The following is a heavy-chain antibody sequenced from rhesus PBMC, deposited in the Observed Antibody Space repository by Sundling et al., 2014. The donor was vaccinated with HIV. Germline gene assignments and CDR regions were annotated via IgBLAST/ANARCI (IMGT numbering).Heavy chain of an antibody. V-gene: IGHV4-80*01. CDR2: INGNSGST. CDR3: AGRITIFGLVPGGDY. CDR1: GVSFSGYF. J-gene: IGHJ4*01. D-gene: IGHD3-3*01. Sequence: QVQLQESGPGLVKPSETLSLTCAVSGVSFSGYFWGWIRQPPGKGLEWIGEINGNSGSTNYNPSLKSRVTISRDTSKNQFSLKLSSVTAADTAVYYCAGRITIFGLVPGGDYWGQGVLVTVSS.